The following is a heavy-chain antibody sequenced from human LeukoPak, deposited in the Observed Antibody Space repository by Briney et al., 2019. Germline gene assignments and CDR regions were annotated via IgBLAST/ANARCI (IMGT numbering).Heavy chain of an antibody. CDR1: GYTFTSYG. D-gene: IGHD3-3*01. J-gene: IGHJ5*02. Sequence: GASVKVSCKASGYTFTSYGISWVRQAPGQGLEWMGWISAYNGNTNYAQKLQGRVTMTTDTSTSTAYMELRSLRSDDTAVYYCARDNPPMTFWSGPNWFDPWGQGTLVTVSS. CDR2: ISAYNGNT. CDR3: ARDNPPMTFWSGPNWFDP. V-gene: IGHV1-18*01.